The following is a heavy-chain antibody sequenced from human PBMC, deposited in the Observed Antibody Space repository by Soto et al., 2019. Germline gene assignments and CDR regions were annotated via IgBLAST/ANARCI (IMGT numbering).Heavy chain of an antibody. V-gene: IGHV4-39*01. CDR3: ARHEAGWYPDS. J-gene: IGHJ4*02. CDR2: IYYSGST. D-gene: IGHD1-20*01. CDR1: RGSISSGTNY. Sequence: PSETLSLTCTVSRGSISSGTNYCAWIRQPPGKGLEWIANIYYSGSTFYNPSLKSRVTISLDTSKNQFSLKLRSVTAAATAFYYCARHEAGWYPDSCCQGPVVMVSS.